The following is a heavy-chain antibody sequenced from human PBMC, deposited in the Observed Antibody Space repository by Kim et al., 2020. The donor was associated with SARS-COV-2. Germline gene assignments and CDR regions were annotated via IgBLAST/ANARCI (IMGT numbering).Heavy chain of an antibody. V-gene: IGHV3-11*04. Sequence: IYYADTSRGRFTISRDNAKNSLYLQMNSLRAEDTACYYCASLIAARSGYWGQGTLVTVSS. D-gene: IGHD6-6*01. J-gene: IGHJ4*02. CDR2: I. CDR3: ASLIAARSGY.